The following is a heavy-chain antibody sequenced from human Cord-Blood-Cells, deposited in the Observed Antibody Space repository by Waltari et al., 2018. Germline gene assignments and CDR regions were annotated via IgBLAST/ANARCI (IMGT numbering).Heavy chain of an antibody. CDR3: ARGREGGQLSLDY. CDR2: INHSGST. CDR1: GGSFSGYY. D-gene: IGHD1-1*01. Sequence: QVQLQQWGAGLLKPSETLSLTRAVSGGSFSGYYWTWTRQPPGKGLEWIGEINHSGSTNYNPSLKSRVTISVDTSKNQFSLKLSSVTAADTAVYYCARGREGGQLSLDYWGQGTLVTVSS. J-gene: IGHJ4*02. V-gene: IGHV4-34*01.